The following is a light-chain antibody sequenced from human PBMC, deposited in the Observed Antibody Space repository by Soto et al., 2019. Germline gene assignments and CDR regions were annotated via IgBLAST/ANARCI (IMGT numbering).Light chain of an antibody. J-gene: IGKJ1*01. Sequence: DIQMTQSPSTLSASVGDRVTITCLASQSISSWLSWYQQKPGKAPKLLIYDASSLERFVPSIFSGSGSGTEFTLTISSLQTDDFATDYCQQCNGYSRTFGQGTKVDIK. CDR3: QQCNGYSRT. CDR2: DAS. V-gene: IGKV1-5*01. CDR1: QSISSW.